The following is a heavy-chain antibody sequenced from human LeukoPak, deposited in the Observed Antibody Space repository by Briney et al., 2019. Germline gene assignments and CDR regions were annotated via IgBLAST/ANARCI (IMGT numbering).Heavy chain of an antibody. D-gene: IGHD4-17*01. Sequence: GRSLRLSCAASGFTFSSYGMHWVRQAPGKGLEWVAVIWYDGSNKYYADSVKGRFTISRDNSKNTLYLQMNSLRAEDTAVYYCAGGYGDYGAFDIWGQGTMVTVSS. CDR3: AGGYGDYGAFDI. J-gene: IGHJ3*02. V-gene: IGHV3-33*01. CDR2: IWYDGSNK. CDR1: GFTFSSYG.